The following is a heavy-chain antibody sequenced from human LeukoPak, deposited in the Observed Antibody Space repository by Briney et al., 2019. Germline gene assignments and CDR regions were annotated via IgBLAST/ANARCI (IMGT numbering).Heavy chain of an antibody. J-gene: IGHJ3*02. Sequence: GGSLRLSCVASGFTVSNKYMSWVRQAPGKGLEWVAVIWYDGSNKYYADSVKGRFTISRDNSKNTLYLQMNSLRAEDTAVYYCARYDYGDYEGAFDIWGQGTMVTVSS. CDR1: GFTVSNKY. CDR3: ARYDYGDYEGAFDI. V-gene: IGHV3-33*08. CDR2: IWYDGSNK. D-gene: IGHD4-17*01.